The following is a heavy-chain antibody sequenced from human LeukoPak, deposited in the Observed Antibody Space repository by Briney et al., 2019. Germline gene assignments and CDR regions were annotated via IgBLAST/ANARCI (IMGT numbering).Heavy chain of an antibody. CDR3: ASGLSSLFSFGAALDYYMDV. Sequence: GASVKVSCKASGYTFTGYYMHWVRQAPGQGLEWMGWINPNSGGTNYAQKFQVRGTMTRDTSISTAYMELSSLRSDDTAMYYCASGLSSLFSFGAALDYYMDVWGKGTPVTVSS. CDR1: GYTFTGYY. J-gene: IGHJ6*03. CDR2: INPNSGGT. V-gene: IGHV1-2*02. D-gene: IGHD5-18*01.